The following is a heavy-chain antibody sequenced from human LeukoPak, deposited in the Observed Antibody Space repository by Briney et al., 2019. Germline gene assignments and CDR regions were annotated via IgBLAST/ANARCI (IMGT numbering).Heavy chain of an antibody. CDR2: ISSSSSTI. D-gene: IGHD1-26*01. CDR3: TRDMQGSRLYLVGSQND. CDR1: GFTFSSYS. V-gene: IGHV3-48*04. J-gene: IGHJ4*02. Sequence: GGSLRLSCAASGFTFSSYSMNWVRQAPGKGLEWVSYISSSSSTIYYADSVKGRFTISRDNAMNTLYLQMNGLRAEDSALYYCTRDMQGSRLYLVGSQNDWGQGTLVTVSS.